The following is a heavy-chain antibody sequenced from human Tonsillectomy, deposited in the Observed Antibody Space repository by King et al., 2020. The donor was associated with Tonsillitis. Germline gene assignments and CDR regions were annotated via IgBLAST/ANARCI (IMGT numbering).Heavy chain of an antibody. CDR1: GGSISSYY. CDR3: ASASLGFDY. J-gene: IGHJ4*02. V-gene: IGHV4-59*01. CDR2: IYNSGST. Sequence: LQLQESGPGLVKPSETLSLTCTVSGGSISSYYWSWIRQPPGKGLEWIGYIYNSGSTNYNPSLKSRVTISVDTSKNQFSLKLSSVTAADTAVYYCASASLGFDYWGQGTLVTVSS.